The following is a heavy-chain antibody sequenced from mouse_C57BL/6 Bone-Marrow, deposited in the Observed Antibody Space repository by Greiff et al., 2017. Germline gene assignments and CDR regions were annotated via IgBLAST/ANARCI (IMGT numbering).Heavy chain of an antibody. CDR1: GYTFTSYT. CDR3: ARKGGNYYAMDY. J-gene: IGHJ4*01. Sequence: HVHLVESGAELARPGASVKMSCKASGYTFTSYTMHWVKQRPGQGLEWIGYINPSSGYTKYNQKFKDKATLTADKSSSTAYMQLSSLTSEDSAVYYCARKGGNYYAMDYWGQGTAVTVSA. D-gene: IGHD2-1*01. CDR2: INPSSGYT. V-gene: IGHV1-4*01.